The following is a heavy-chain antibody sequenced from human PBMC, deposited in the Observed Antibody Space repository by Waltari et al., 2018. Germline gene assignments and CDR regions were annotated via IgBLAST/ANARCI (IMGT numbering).Heavy chain of an antibody. V-gene: IGHV4-34*01. CDR2: INHSGST. Sequence: QVQLQQWGAGLLKPSETLSLTCAVYGGSFSGYYWSWIRQPPGKGLEWIGEINHSGSTHETPTHKGRVPSSVDMSKHPFSLKLSSGTVADTAGYYCARVGRVLRYFDWLARGVFDYWGQGPLVTVSS. D-gene: IGHD3-9*01. CDR1: GGSFSGYY. CDR3: ARVGRVLRYFDWLARGVFDY. J-gene: IGHJ4*02.